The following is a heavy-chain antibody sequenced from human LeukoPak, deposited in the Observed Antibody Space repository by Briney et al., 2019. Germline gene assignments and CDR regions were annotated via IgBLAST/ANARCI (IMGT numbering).Heavy chain of an antibody. D-gene: IGHD5-18*01. V-gene: IGHV1-69*05. CDR1: GGTFSSYA. J-gene: IGHJ6*03. CDR3: ARTLDKIQLWPEYYYYYMDV. Sequence: ASVKVSCKASGGTFSSYAISWVRQAPGQGLEWMGGIIPIFGTANYAQKFQGRVTITTDESTSTAYVELSSLRSEDTAVYYCARTLDKIQLWPEYYYYYMDVWGKGTTVTVSS. CDR2: IIPIFGTA.